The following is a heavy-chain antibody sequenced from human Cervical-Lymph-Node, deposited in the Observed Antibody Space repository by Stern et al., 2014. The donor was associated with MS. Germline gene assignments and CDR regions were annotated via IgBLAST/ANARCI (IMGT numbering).Heavy chain of an antibody. D-gene: IGHD4-11*01. CDR1: GYTFTTPNYG. CDR2: ISSYNGNT. Sequence: VQLVESGPEVRQPGPSVRVSCKASGYTFTTPNYGIAWVREAPGRGLEWMGWISSYNGNTVYAQKLQDRVTMTTDTSTSTAYMELRSLRSDDTAFYYCARERLRDFNDYHFDSWGQGTLVTVSS. CDR3: ARERLRDFNDYHFDS. V-gene: IGHV1-18*01. J-gene: IGHJ4*02.